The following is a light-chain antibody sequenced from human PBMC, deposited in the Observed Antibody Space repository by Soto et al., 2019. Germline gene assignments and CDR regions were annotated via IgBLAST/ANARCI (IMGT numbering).Light chain of an antibody. V-gene: IGKV3-20*01. CDR2: GAS. J-gene: IGKJ1*01. Sequence: EIVLTQSPGTLSLSPGERATLSCRASQSVSTRNLAWYQQKPGQAPRLLIYGASSRATGIPDRFSGSGSGTDFTLIISRLEPEDFAVYYCHQYNASPRTFGQGTKVDIK. CDR3: HQYNASPRT. CDR1: QSVSTRN.